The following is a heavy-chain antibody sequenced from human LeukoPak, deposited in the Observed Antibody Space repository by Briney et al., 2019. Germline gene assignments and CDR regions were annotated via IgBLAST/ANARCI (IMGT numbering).Heavy chain of an antibody. J-gene: IGHJ5*02. CDR2: IIPIFGTA. Sequence: GSSVNVSCTASGGTFSSYAISWVRQAPGQGLEWMGGIIPIFGTANYAQKFQGRVTITADESTSTAYMELSSLRSEDTAVYYCAREGYDYVWGSYRRNWFDPWGQGTLVTVSS. V-gene: IGHV1-69*01. CDR1: GGTFSSYA. D-gene: IGHD3-16*02. CDR3: AREGYDYVWGSYRRNWFDP.